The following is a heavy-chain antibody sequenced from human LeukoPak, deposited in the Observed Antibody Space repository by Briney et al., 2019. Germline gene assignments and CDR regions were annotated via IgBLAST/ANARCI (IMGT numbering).Heavy chain of an antibody. V-gene: IGHV4-4*09. CDR3: ARQKCTSASCLTKNAFDV. CDR1: GSISNYY. D-gene: IGHD2-2*01. CDR2: IYTSGTT. J-gene: IGHJ3*01. Sequence: PSENLSLTCTVSGSISNYYWSWIRQPPGKGLAWMGSIYTSGTTNYNPSLKSRVTISVDTSKNQFSLDLSSVTAVDSAVYYCARQKCTSASCLTKNAFDVCGQGTMVTVSS.